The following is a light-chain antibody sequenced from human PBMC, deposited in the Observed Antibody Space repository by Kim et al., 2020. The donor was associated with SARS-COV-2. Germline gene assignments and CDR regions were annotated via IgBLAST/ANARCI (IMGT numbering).Light chain of an antibody. CDR1: SLRSYY. CDR3: NSRDSSGNHHYV. V-gene: IGLV3-19*01. CDR2: GKN. J-gene: IGLJ1*01. Sequence: SSELTQDPAVYVALGQTVRITCQGDSLRSYYARWYQQKPGQAPVLVIYGKNNRPSGIPDRFSGSSSGNTASLTITGAQAEDEADYYCNSRDSSGNHHYVFGTGTKVTVL.